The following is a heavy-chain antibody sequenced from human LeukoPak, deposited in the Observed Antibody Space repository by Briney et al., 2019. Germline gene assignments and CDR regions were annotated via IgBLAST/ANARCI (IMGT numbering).Heavy chain of an antibody. CDR2: IKQDGREK. Sequence: GGSLRLSCADSGFTFSSYWMSWVRQGPGKGLEWVANIKQDGREKYYVDSVKGRFTISRDNTKNSLYLQMNSLRAEDTAVYYCARYVDTDSGYEAPFDYWGQGTLVTVSS. V-gene: IGHV3-7*01. CDR1: GFTFSSYW. D-gene: IGHD5-12*01. CDR3: ARYVDTDSGYEAPFDY. J-gene: IGHJ4*02.